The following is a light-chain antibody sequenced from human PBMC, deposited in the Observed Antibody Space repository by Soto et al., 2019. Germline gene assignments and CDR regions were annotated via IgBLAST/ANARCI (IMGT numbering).Light chain of an antibody. CDR3: SSHAGSINVA. Sequence: QSVLTQPPSASGSPGQSVTISCTGISSDVGGYNYVSWYQQHPGKAPKLIIYEVYKRPSGVPDRFSGSKSGNTASLTVSGLQAEDEADYYCSSHAGSINVAFGGGTQLTVL. CDR2: EVY. V-gene: IGLV2-8*01. J-gene: IGLJ2*01. CDR1: SSDVGGYNY.